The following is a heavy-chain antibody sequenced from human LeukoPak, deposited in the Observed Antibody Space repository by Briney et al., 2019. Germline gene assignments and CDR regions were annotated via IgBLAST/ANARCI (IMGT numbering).Heavy chain of an antibody. CDR3: ARCITMVRGVISEFDY. D-gene: IGHD3-10*01. CDR2: ISAYNGNT. Sequence: GASVKVSCKASGGTFSSYAISWVRQAPGQGLEWMGWISAYNGNTNYAQKLQGRVTMTTDTSTSTAYMELRSLRSDDTAVYYCARCITMVRGVISEFDYWGQGTLVTVSS. CDR1: GGTFSSYA. V-gene: IGHV1-18*01. J-gene: IGHJ4*02.